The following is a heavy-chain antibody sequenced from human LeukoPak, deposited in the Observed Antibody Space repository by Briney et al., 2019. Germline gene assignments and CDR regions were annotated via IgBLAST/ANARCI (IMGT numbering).Heavy chain of an antibody. V-gene: IGHV4-34*01. J-gene: IGHJ4*02. CDR1: GGSFSGSH. Sequence: PSETLSLTCAVHGGSFSGSHWNWIRQSPEKGLEWIGEINDRGRTNYNPSLKSRVTLSVDTSKKQFSLTLKSVTAADTAVYYCARDPTTVVSLPHYFDFWGQGTLVTVSS. CDR2: INDRGRT. CDR3: ARDPTTVVSLPHYFDF. D-gene: IGHD4-23*01.